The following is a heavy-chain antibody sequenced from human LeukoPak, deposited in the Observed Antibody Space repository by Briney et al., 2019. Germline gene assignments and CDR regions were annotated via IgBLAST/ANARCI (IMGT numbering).Heavy chain of an antibody. CDR3: ARGGDQYCTNGVCYRDDAFDI. J-gene: IGHJ3*02. V-gene: IGHV2-70*04. D-gene: IGHD2-8*01. Sequence: SGPTLMNPTRTLTLTCTFSGFCRSTSGRRVSWIRQPPGKALEWLTLIEWDDDKFYSTSLKSRRTISKDPSKHQLVLTMTNMDPVYTATYYCARGGDQYCTNGVCYRDDAFDIWGQGTMVTVSS. CDR1: GFCRSTSGRR. CDR2: IEWDDDK.